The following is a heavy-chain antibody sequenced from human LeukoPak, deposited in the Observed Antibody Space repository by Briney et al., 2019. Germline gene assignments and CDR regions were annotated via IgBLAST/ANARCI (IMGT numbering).Heavy chain of an antibody. Sequence: SETLSLTCTVSGGSISSYYWSWIRQPPGKGLEWFGYIYYSGSTNYNPSLKSRVTISVDTSKNQFSLKLSSVTAADTAVYYCARGNGDYDAFDYWGQGTLVTVSS. J-gene: IGHJ4*02. V-gene: IGHV4-59*01. CDR3: ARGNGDYDAFDY. CDR2: IYYSGST. CDR1: GGSISSYY. D-gene: IGHD4-17*01.